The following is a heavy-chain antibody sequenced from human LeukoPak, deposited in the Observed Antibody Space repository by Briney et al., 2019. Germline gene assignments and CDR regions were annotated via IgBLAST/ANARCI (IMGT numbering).Heavy chain of an antibody. CDR1: GGSISSGGYY. J-gene: IGHJ4*02. D-gene: IGHD4-17*01. V-gene: IGHV4-31*03. CDR3: ARSGTTVTGFDY. Sequence: PSQTLSLTCTVSGGSISSGGYYWSWLRQHPGKGLEWIGYIYYSGSTYYNPSLKSRVTISVDTSKNQSSLKLSSVTAADTAVYYCARSGTTVTGFDYWGQGTLVTVSS. CDR2: IYYSGST.